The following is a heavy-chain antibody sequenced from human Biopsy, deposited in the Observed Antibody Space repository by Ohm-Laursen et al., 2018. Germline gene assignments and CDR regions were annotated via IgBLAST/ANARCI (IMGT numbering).Heavy chain of an antibody. CDR1: GGSIKSYY. Sequence: SETLSLTWTVSGGSIKSYYWNWIRQSPGKGLEWIGFIYYTGHTNYNPSLKSRVTISVDTFRNQFSLKLSSVTAADTAVYYCARVRVWADSEGAFDPWGQGTMVTVSS. D-gene: IGHD1-26*01. V-gene: IGHV4-59*01. CDR2: IYYTGHT. CDR3: ARVRVWADSEGAFDP. J-gene: IGHJ3*01.